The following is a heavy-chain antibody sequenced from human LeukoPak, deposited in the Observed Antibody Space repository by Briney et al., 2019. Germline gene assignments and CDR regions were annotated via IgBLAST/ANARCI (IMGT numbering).Heavy chain of an antibody. D-gene: IGHD2-15*01. Sequence: GGSLGLSCAASGFTFSSYAMNWVRQAPGKGLEWVSVIYSGGSTFYADSVKGRFTISRDNSKNTLYLQMNSLRAEDTAVYYCASDSYSPEYFQHWGQGTLVTVSS. J-gene: IGHJ1*01. CDR1: GFTFSSYA. CDR2: IYSGGST. CDR3: ASDSYSPEYFQH. V-gene: IGHV3-66*01.